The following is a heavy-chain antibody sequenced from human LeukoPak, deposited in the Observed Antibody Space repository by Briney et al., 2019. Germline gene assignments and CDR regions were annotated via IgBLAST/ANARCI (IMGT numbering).Heavy chain of an antibody. CDR1: GGSISSYY. D-gene: IGHD3-22*01. J-gene: IGHJ4*02. V-gene: IGHV4-4*07. CDR2: IYTSGST. Sequence: PSETLSLTCTVSGGSISSYYWSWIRQPAGKGLEWIGRIYTSGSTNYNPSLKSRVTMSVDTSKNQFSLRLSSVTAADTAVYYCARSGYYYDSSGYFPTSDYWGQGTLVTVSS. CDR3: ARSGYYYDSSGYFPTSDY.